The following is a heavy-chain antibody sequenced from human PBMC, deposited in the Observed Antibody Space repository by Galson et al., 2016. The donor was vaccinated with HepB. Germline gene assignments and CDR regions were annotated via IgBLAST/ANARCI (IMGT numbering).Heavy chain of an antibody. J-gene: IGHJ4*02. CDR3: ARSWHYGSGTTYLEGYYFDY. Sequence: SLRLSCAASGFDFTDYAMHWVRQAPGKGLEWVAVIWYDGSNKHYADSVKGRFTISRDNSKNTLYLQMNSLRAEDTAVYYCARSWHYGSGTTYLEGYYFDYWGQGTLVTVSS. V-gene: IGHV3-33*01. D-gene: IGHD3-10*01. CDR1: GFDFTDYA. CDR2: IWYDGSNK.